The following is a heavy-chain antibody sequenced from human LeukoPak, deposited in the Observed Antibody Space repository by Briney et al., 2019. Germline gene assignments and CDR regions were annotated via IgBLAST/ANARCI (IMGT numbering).Heavy chain of an antibody. CDR3: ARNDYYGSGSSIDY. J-gene: IGHJ4*02. V-gene: IGHV4-34*01. Sequence: SETLSLTCAVYGGSFSGYYWSWIRQPPGKGLEWIGEINHSGSTNYNPSLKSRVTISVDTSKNQFSLKLSSVTAADTAVYYCARNDYYGSGSSIDYWGQGTLVTVSS. D-gene: IGHD3-10*01. CDR1: GGSFSGYY. CDR2: INHSGST.